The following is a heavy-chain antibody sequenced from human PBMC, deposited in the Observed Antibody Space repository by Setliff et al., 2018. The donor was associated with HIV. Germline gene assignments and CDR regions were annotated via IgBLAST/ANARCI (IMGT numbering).Heavy chain of an antibody. D-gene: IGHD5-12*01. J-gene: IGHJ3*02. Sequence: ESGPTLVNPTQTLTLTCSFSGFSLSATGVGVAWIRQPPGKAREWLALIYWNDNKLYSPSLKSRLTITKDTSKNQVILTMTNMDPLEAGTYYCAHRLATMIEGDAFDIWGQGTMVTVSS. CDR3: AHRLATMIEGDAFDI. CDR2: IYWNDNK. V-gene: IGHV2-5*01. CDR1: GFSLSATGVG.